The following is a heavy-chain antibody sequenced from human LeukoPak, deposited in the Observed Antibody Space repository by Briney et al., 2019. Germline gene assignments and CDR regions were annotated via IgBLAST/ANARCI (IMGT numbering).Heavy chain of an antibody. CDR1: GFTFSDYY. J-gene: IGHJ6*02. CDR3: ARVYYYGMDV. V-gene: IGHV3-11*01. CDR2: ISSGGRTI. Sequence: GGSLRLSCAASGFTFSDYYMTWIRQAPGEGLEWVSYISSGGRTIYYADSVKGRFTISRDNAKNSLYLQMNSLRVEDMAVYYCARVYYYGMDVWGQGTTVTVSS.